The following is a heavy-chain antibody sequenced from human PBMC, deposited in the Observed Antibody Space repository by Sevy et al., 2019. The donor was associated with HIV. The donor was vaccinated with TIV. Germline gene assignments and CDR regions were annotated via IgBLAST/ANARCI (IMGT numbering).Heavy chain of an antibody. CDR2: INPSGGST. CDR3: ARGSSVDTAMVALGAFDI. J-gene: IGHJ3*02. Sequence: ASVKVSCKASGYTFTSYYMQWVRQAPGQGLEWMGIINPSGGSTSYAQKFQGRVTMTRDTSTSTVYMELSSLRSEDTAVYYCARGSSVDTAMVALGAFDIWGQGTMVTVSS. V-gene: IGHV1-46*01. D-gene: IGHD5-18*01. CDR1: GYTFTSYY.